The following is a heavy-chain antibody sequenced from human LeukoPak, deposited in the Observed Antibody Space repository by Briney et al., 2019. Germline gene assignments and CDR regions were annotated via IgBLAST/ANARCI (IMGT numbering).Heavy chain of an antibody. CDR3: TTGWTLTAHDGY. Sequence: PGGSLRLSCAASGFTFSSYAMNWVRQAPGKGLEWVGRIKNKGYGGKTDYATPVKGRFTISRDDSKDTLYLQMNSLKTEDTAVYHCTTGWTLTAHDGYWGQGTLVTVSS. CDR2: IKNKGYGGKT. V-gene: IGHV3-15*07. CDR1: GFTFSSYA. J-gene: IGHJ4*02. D-gene: IGHD3/OR15-3a*01.